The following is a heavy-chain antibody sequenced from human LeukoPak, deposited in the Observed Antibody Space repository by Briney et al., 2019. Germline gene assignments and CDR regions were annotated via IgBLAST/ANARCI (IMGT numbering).Heavy chain of an antibody. CDR2: INPYSRGT. CDR3: AREDDYGTVGFAY. CDR1: GYTFTDYY. Sequence: GASVKVSCKTSGYTFTDYYPHWVRQAPGQGLEWMGRINPYSRGTNYAQRFQGRVSLTRDTSISTAYMELSTLRSDDTAVYFCAREDDYGTVGFAYWGQGSLVTVSS. V-gene: IGHV1-2*06. J-gene: IGHJ4*02. D-gene: IGHD4-17*01.